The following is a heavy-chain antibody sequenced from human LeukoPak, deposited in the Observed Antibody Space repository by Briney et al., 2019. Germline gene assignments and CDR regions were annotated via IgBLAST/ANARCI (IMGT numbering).Heavy chain of an antibody. CDR3: ARAKRGYSYGANFDY. D-gene: IGHD5-18*01. V-gene: IGHV1-58*02. Sequence: ASVKVSCKASGFTFTSSAMQWVRQARGQRLEWIGWIVVGSGNTNYAQKFQGRVTITADESTSTAYMELSSLRSEDTAVYYCARAKRGYSYGANFDYWGQGTLVTVSS. CDR1: GFTFTSSA. CDR2: IVVGSGNT. J-gene: IGHJ4*02.